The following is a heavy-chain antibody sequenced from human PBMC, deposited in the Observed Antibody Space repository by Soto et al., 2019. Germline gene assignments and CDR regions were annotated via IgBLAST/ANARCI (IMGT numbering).Heavy chain of an antibody. V-gene: IGHV1-69*13. CDR1: GGTFSSYA. CDR3: ARTQYCSSTSCPYDAFDI. J-gene: IGHJ3*02. CDR2: IIPIFGTA. D-gene: IGHD2-2*01. Sequence: SVKVSCKASGGTFSSYAISWVRQAPGQGLEWMGGIIPIFGTANYAQKFQGRVTITADESTSTAYMELSRLRSDDTAVYYCARTQYCSSTSCPYDAFDIWGQGTMVTVSS.